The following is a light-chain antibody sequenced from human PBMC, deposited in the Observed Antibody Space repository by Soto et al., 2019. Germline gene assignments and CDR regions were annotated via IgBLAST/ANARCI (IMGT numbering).Light chain of an antibody. CDR1: QSVSSY. CDR2: DAS. J-gene: IGKJ5*01. CDR3: QQRSNWPG. V-gene: IGKV3-11*01. Sequence: EIVLTQSPATLSLSPGERATLSCRASQSVSSYLDWYQQKPGQAPRLLIYDASNRATGIPPRFTGSGSGTDFTLTTSSLEPEDFACYYCQQRSNWPGFGQGTRLEIK.